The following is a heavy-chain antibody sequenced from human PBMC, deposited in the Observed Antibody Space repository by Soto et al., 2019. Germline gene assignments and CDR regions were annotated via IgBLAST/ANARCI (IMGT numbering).Heavy chain of an antibody. V-gene: IGHV5-10-1*01. D-gene: IGHD3-22*01. CDR3: ARHCYYDSSGYCAYYGMDV. CDR1: GYSFTSYW. J-gene: IGHJ6*02. Sequence: GESLKISCKGSGYSFTSYWISWVRQMPGKGLEWMGRIDPSDSYTNYSPSFLGHVTISADKSISTAYLQWSSLKASDTAMYYCARHCYYDSSGYCAYYGMDVWGQGTTVTVSS. CDR2: IDPSDSYT.